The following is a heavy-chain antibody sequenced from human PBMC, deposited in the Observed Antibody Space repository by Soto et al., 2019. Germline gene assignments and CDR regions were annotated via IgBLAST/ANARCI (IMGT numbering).Heavy chain of an antibody. D-gene: IGHD3-22*01. CDR2: MNPNSGNT. Sequence: QVQLVQSGAEVKKPGVSVKVSCKASGYTFTSYDINWVRQATGQGLEWMGWMNPNSGNTGYAQKFQGRVTMTRSNSVSTAYMELTGLRSEDTAVYYCARGHNYHDSSGYYGDWGQGTLVTVSS. CDR1: GYTFTSYD. J-gene: IGHJ4*02. CDR3: ARGHNYHDSSGYYGD. V-gene: IGHV1-8*01.